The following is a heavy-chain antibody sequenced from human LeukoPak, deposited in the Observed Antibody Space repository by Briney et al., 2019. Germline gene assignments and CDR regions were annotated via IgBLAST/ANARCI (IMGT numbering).Heavy chain of an antibody. V-gene: IGHV1-8*01. Sequence: ASVMVSCTASGDTFTSYDINWVRQAPGQGLECMGWMNPNSGNTGYAQKFQGRVTMTRNTSISTAYMELSSLRSEDTAVYYCARGTYYYDSSGYSLGYWGQGTLVTVSS. CDR1: GDTFTSYD. CDR2: MNPNSGNT. D-gene: IGHD3-22*01. J-gene: IGHJ4*02. CDR3: ARGTYYYDSSGYSLGY.